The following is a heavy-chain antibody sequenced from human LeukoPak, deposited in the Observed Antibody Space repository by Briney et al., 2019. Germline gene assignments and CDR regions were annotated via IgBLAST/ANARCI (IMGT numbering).Heavy chain of an antibody. Sequence: PGGSLRLSCAASGFTFDDYAMHWVRQAPGKGLEWVSGISWNSGSIGYADSVKGRFTISRDNAKNSLYLQMNSLRAEDTALYHCARAPLDYEGVHTFDYWGQGTLVTVSS. CDR3: ARAPLDYEGVHTFDY. D-gene: IGHD4-17*01. CDR2: ISWNSGSI. CDR1: GFTFDDYA. J-gene: IGHJ4*02. V-gene: IGHV3-9*01.